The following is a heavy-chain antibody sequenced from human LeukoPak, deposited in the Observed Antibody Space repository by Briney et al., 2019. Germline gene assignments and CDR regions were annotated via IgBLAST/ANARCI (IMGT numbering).Heavy chain of an antibody. CDR3: ARELYGDCLYFDY. CDR1: GFTFSSYW. CDR2: INSDGSRT. D-gene: IGHD4-17*01. J-gene: IGHJ4*02. Sequence: TGGSLRLSCAASGFTFSSYWMHWVRQAPGKGLVWVSRINSDGSRTSYADSVKGRFTISRDNAENTLSLQVNSLRAEDTAVYYCARELYGDCLYFDYWGQGTLVTVSS. V-gene: IGHV3-74*01.